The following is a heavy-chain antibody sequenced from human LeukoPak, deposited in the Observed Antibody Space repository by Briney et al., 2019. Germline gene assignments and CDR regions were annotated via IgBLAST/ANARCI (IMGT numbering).Heavy chain of an antibody. CDR1: GYTFTGYY. J-gene: IGHJ4*02. Sequence: ASVKVSCKASGYTFTGYYMHWVRQAPGQGLEWMGWINPNSGGTNYAQKFQGRVTMTRDTSISTAYMELSRLRSDDTAVYYCARDRMYDGGSCPGYWGQGTLVTVSS. CDR2: INPNSGGT. D-gene: IGHD6-13*01. CDR3: ARDRMYDGGSCPGY. V-gene: IGHV1-2*02.